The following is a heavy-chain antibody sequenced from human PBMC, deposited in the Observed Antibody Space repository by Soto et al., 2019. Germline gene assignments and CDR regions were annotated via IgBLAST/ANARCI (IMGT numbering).Heavy chain of an antibody. CDR2: INPSGGST. Sequence: ASVKVSCKASGYTFSDYRMHWVRQAPGQGLEWMGMINPSGGSTTYAQKFQGRVTMTRDTSTSTFYMDLSLTSEDTAVYYCARDGPHRRVDYWGQGTLVTVSS. CDR3: ARDGPHRRVDY. CDR1: GYTFSDYR. J-gene: IGHJ4*02. V-gene: IGHV1-46*01.